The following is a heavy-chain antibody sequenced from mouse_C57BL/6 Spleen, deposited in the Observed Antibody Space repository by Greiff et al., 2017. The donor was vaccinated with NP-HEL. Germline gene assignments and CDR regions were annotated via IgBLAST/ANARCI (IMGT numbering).Heavy chain of an antibody. V-gene: IGHV1-52*01. J-gene: IGHJ3*01. CDR1: GYTFTSYW. Sequence: VQLKQPGAELVRPGSSVKLSCKASGYTFTSYWMHWVKQRPIQGLEWIGNIDPSDSETHYNQKFKDKATLTVDKSSSTAYMQLSSLTSEDSAVYYCAREGDYGPFAYWGQGTLVTVSA. D-gene: IGHD2-4*01. CDR3: AREGDYGPFAY. CDR2: IDPSDSET.